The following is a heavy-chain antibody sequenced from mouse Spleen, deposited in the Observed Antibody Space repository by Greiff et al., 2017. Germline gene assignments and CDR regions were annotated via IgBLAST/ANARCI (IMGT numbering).Heavy chain of an antibody. CDR1: GYTFTSYW. CDR2: IDPSDSYT. D-gene: IGHD4-1*01. V-gene: IGHV1-69*01. J-gene: IGHJ2*01. Sequence: VQLQQSGAELVMPGASVKLSCKASGYTFTSYWMHWVKQRPGQGLEWIGEIDPSDSYTNYNQKFKGKATLTVDKSSSTAYMQLSSLTSEDSAVYYCASRANWDVVDYWGQGTTLTVSS. CDR3: ASRANWDVVDY.